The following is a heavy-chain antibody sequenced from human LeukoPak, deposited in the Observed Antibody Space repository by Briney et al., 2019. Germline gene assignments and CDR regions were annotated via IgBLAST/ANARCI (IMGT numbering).Heavy chain of an antibody. CDR2: IYTSGST. CDR1: GGSISSYY. V-gene: IGHV4-4*09. J-gene: IGHJ4*02. Sequence: PSETLSLTCTVSGGSISSYYWSWIRQPPGKGLEWIGYIYTSGSTNYNPSLKSRVTISVDTSKNQFSLKLSSVTAADTAVYYCARGSSRSEGYFDYWGQGTLVTVSS. CDR3: ARGSSRSEGYFDY.